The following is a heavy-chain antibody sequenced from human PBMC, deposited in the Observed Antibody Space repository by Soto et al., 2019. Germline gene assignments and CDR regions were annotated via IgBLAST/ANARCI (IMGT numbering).Heavy chain of an antibody. D-gene: IGHD2-15*01. CDR3: ARELGYCSGGSCYMDGAFDF. CDR1: GSTFSSYA. CDR2: ISGSGDST. V-gene: IGHV3-23*01. J-gene: IGHJ3*01. Sequence: EVQLWESGGGLVQPGGSLRLSCAASGSTFSSYAMSWVRQAPGKGLEWVSVISGSGDSTYYADSVKGRFTISRDNSKNTLYVHMNSPRAEDTAVYYCARELGYCSGGSCYMDGAFDFWGQGTMVTVSS.